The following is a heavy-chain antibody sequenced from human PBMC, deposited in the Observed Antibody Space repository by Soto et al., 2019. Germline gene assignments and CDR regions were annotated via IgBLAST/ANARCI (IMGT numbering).Heavy chain of an antibody. Sequence: QVQLVQSGAEVKKPGSSVKVSCKASGGTFSNYPISWVRQAHGQGLEWMGGIIPIFGTVNYAQKFQGRVTITADESTSTAYMELSSLRSEDTAVYYCARGNHRWLQLWYFDLWGRGTLVIVSS. CDR3: ARGNHRWLQLWYFDL. CDR1: GGTFSNYP. CDR2: IIPIFGTV. V-gene: IGHV1-69*12. J-gene: IGHJ2*01. D-gene: IGHD5-12*01.